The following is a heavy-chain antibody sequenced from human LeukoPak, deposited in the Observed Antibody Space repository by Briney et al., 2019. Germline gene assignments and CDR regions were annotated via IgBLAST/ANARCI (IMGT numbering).Heavy chain of an antibody. CDR2: FDPEDGET. CDR3: ARGLIRLGELSPGY. CDR1: GYTLTELS. D-gene: IGHD3-16*02. J-gene: IGHJ4*02. V-gene: IGHV1-24*01. Sequence: ASVKVSCKVSGYTLTELSMHWVRQAPGKGLEWMGGFDPEDGETIYARKFQGRVTMTEDTSTDTAYMELSSLRSEDTAVYYCARGLIRLGELSPGYWGQGTLVTVSS.